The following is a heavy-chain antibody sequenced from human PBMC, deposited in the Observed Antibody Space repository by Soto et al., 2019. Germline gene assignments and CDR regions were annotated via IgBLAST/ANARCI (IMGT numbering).Heavy chain of an antibody. V-gene: IGHV1-2*04. CDR2: INPNSGGT. CDR3: ARGRATMGYYYYYGMDV. D-gene: IGHD5-12*01. J-gene: IGHJ6*02. CDR1: GYTFTGYY. Sequence: QVQLVQSGAEVKKPGASVKVSCKASGYTFTGYYMHWVRQAPGQGLEWMGWINPNSGGTNYAQKFQGWVTMTRDTSISTAYMELSRLRSDDTAVYYCARGRATMGYYYYYGMDVWGQGTTVTVSS.